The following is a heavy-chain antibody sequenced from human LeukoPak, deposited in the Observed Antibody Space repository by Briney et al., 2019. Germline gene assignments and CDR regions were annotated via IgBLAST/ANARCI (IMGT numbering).Heavy chain of an antibody. J-gene: IGHJ4*02. Sequence: PSETLSLTCAVYGGSFSGYYWSWIRQPPGKGLEWIGEINHSGSTNYNPSLKSRVTISVDTSKNQFSLKLSSVTAADTAVYYCARDREPGTSASRFDYWGQGTLVTVSS. V-gene: IGHV4-34*01. D-gene: IGHD2-8*02. CDR1: GGSFSGYY. CDR2: INHSGST. CDR3: ARDREPGTSASRFDY.